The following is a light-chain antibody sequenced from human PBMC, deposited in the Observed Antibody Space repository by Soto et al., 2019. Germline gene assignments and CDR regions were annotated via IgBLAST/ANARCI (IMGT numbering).Light chain of an antibody. CDR1: QSISSY. V-gene: IGKV1-39*01. CDR3: QQSYSNPIT. Sequence: DIQMTQSPSSLSASLGDRVTITCRASQSISSYLNWYQQKPGKAPKLLIYAASSLQSGVPSRSSGSGSGTDFTLTISSLQPEDFATYYCQQSYSNPITFGQGTRLEIK. J-gene: IGKJ5*01. CDR2: AAS.